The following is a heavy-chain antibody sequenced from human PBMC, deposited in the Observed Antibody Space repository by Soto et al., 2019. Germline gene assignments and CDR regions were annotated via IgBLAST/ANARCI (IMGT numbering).Heavy chain of an antibody. CDR2: ISWNSGSI. CDR3: AKAPRKPGYCSGGSCPYYFDY. V-gene: IGHV3-9*01. J-gene: IGHJ4*02. D-gene: IGHD2-15*01. Sequence: GGSLRLSCAASGFTFDDYAMHWVRQAPGKGLEWVSGISWNSGSIGYADSVKGRFTISRDNAKNSLYLQMNSLRAEDTALYYCAKAPRKPGYCSGGSCPYYFDYWGQGTLVTVSS. CDR1: GFTFDDYA.